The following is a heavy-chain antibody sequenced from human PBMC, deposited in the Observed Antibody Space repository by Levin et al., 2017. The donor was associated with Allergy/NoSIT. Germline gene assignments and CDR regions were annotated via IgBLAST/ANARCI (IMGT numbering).Heavy chain of an antibody. CDR3: ARGFLSLGDN. V-gene: IGHV3-74*01. CDR1: GFIFSDHW. D-gene: IGHD3-16*01. J-gene: IGHJ4*02. Sequence: GGSLRLSCAASGFIFSDHWMHWVRQAPGEGLVWVSRIDSDGSSTSYADPVKGRFTISRDNAKNTLFLQMHSLRAEDTAVYYCARGFLSLGDNWGQGTLVTVSS. CDR2: IDSDGSST.